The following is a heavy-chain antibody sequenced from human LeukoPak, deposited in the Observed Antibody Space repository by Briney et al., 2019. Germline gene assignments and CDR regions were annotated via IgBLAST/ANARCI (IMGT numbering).Heavy chain of an antibody. CDR2: INSDGSST. CDR1: GFTFSSHW. V-gene: IGHV3-74*01. CDR3: VRGYSGSYRADY. J-gene: IGHJ4*02. D-gene: IGHD1-26*01. Sequence: GGSLRLSCAASGFTFSSHWMHWVRQAPGKGLVWVSRINSDGSSTTYADSVKGRFTISRDNAETTLSLQVNSLRAEDTAVYYCVRGYSGSYRADYWGQGTLVTVSS.